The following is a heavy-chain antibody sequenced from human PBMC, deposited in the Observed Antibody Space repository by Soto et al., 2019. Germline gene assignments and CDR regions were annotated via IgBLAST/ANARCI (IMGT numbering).Heavy chain of an antibody. CDR3: ARATGTGTVVNDAFDI. CDR2: IIPIFGTA. J-gene: IGHJ3*02. V-gene: IGHV1-69*13. Sequence: SVKVSCKASGGTFSSYAISWVRQAPGQGLEWMGGIIPIFGTANYAQKFQGRVTITADESTSTAYMELSSLRSEDTAVYYCARATGTGTVVNDAFDIWGQGTMVTVSS. D-gene: IGHD2-15*01. CDR1: GGTFSSYA.